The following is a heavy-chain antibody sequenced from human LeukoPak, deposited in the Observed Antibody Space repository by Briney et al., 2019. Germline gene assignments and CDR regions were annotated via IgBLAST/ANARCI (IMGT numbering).Heavy chain of an antibody. J-gene: IGHJ3*02. CDR3: ARRWLIRAFDI. V-gene: IGHV3-48*03. CDR2: ISSSGGSTI. CDR1: GFTFRSYE. D-gene: IGHD6-19*01. Sequence: GGSLRLSCVASGFTFRSYEMNWVRQAPGKGLEWVSYISSSGGSTIYYADSVKGRFTISRDNAKDSLYLQMNSLRAEDTAVYYCARRWLIRAFDIWGQGTMVTVSS.